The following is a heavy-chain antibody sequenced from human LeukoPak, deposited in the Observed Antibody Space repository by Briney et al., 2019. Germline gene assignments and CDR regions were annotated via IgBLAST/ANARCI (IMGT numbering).Heavy chain of an antibody. Sequence: GGSLRLSCAASGFTFDDYAMHWVRQAPGKGLEWVSGISWNSGSIGYADSVKGRFTISRDNAKNSLYLQMNSLRAEDTAVYYCARDRWGFYYDSSGLFDYWGQGTLVTVSS. CDR1: GFTFDDYA. V-gene: IGHV3-9*01. D-gene: IGHD3-22*01. CDR2: ISWNSGSI. J-gene: IGHJ4*02. CDR3: ARDRWGFYYDSSGLFDY.